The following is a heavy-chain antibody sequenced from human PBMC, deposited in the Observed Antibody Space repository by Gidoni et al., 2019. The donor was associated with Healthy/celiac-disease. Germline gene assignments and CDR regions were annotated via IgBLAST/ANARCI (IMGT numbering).Heavy chain of an antibody. V-gene: IGHV3-21*01. J-gene: IGHJ6*02. Sequence: EVQLVESGGGLVKPGGSLRLSCAASGFNFSSYSMNWVRQAPGKGLEWVSSISSSSSYIYYADSVKGRFTISRDNAKNSLYLQMNSLRAEDTAVYYCARDGYCSGGSCYSTNYYYYYGMDVWGQGTTVTVSS. D-gene: IGHD2-15*01. CDR1: GFNFSSYS. CDR3: ARDGYCSGGSCYSTNYYYYYGMDV. CDR2: ISSSSSYI.